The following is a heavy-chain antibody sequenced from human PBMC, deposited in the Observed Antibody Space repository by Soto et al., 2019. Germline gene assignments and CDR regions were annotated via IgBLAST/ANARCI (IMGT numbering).Heavy chain of an antibody. CDR3: ARVRQGCSANYCYFDP. V-gene: IGHV4-4*02. D-gene: IGHD2-15*01. CDR1: GGSVRAPDW. Sequence: SETLSLTCTLSGGSVRAPDWWNWVRQSPDKGLEWIAEVHISGHSNYTPSVRSRVSMSIDSSKNQFYLNLNSVTAADTAIYYCARVRQGCSANYCYFDPWGQGTQVTVSS. CDR2: VHISGHS. J-gene: IGHJ5*01.